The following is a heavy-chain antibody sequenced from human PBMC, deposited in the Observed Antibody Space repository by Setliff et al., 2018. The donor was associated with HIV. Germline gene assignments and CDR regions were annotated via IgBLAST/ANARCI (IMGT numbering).Heavy chain of an antibody. J-gene: IGHJ4*02. V-gene: IGHV4-39*02. D-gene: IGHD3-3*01. Sequence: VTGASTSDNIYYWGWIRHSPGKGLEWIASAHYSGAIFYNPSLKSRVTMSVDTSGSRFSLKLTSVTAADTAVYYCARPSFGIGGGANFDSWGRGTLVTVSS. CDR2: AHYSGAI. CDR1: GASTSDNIYY. CDR3: ARPSFGIGGGANFDS.